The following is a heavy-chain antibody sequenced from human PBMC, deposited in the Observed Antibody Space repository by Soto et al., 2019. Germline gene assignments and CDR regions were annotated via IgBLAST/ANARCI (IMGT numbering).Heavy chain of an antibody. CDR1: GGSFSGYY. V-gene: IGHV4-34*01. CDR3: ASYGGSGSDAQGY. D-gene: IGHD1-26*01. CDR2: INHSGST. Sequence: QVQLQQWAAGLLKPSETLSLTCAVYGGSFSGYYWSWIRQPPGKGLEWIGEINHSGSTNYNPSLKSRVTVSVDRHKNQCSLKLSSVTAADPAVYYCASYGGSGSDAQGYWGQGTLVTVSS. J-gene: IGHJ4*02.